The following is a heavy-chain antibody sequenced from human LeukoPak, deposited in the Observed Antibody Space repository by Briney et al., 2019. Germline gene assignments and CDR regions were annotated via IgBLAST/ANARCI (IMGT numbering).Heavy chain of an antibody. J-gene: IGHJ6*03. CDR3: AGRNYDFWNDYYYMDV. Sequence: SETLSLTCAVYGGSFSGYYWSWIRQPPGKGLGWIGYIYYSGSTNYNPSLKSRVTISVDTSKNQFSLMLSSVTAADTAVYYCAGRNYDFWNDYYYMDVWGKGTTVTVSS. CDR1: GGSFSGYY. D-gene: IGHD3-3*01. V-gene: IGHV4-59*01. CDR2: IYYSGST.